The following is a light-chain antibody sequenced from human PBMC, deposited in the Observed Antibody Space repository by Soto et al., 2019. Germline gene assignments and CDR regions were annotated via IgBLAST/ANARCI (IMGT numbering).Light chain of an antibody. CDR1: QGVGSN. CDR3: QHFNIWPHMPT. J-gene: IGKJ4*01. V-gene: IGKV3-15*01. Sequence: IVLTQSPATLSVSPGERATLSCRASQGVGSNLAWYQQRPDQAPRLLIYDASTRATGIPDRFSGGGSGTEFTLTISSLQSDDFAVYYCQHFNIWPHMPTFGGGTKLEIK. CDR2: DAS.